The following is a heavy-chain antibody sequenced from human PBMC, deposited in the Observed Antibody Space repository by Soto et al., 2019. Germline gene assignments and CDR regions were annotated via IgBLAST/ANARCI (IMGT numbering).Heavy chain of an antibody. CDR2: ISSSKTYI. J-gene: IGHJ3*02. Sequence: EVQLVESGGGLVQPGQSLRVSCAASGFSFSSYSMNWVRQAPGKGLEWISYISSSKTYIWYADSVKGRFTISRDNAKNSLSLQINSLRDEHTAVYYCVRDSGWAFDIWGLGTMVTVSS. CDR1: GFSFSSYS. V-gene: IGHV3-48*02. D-gene: IGHD6-19*01. CDR3: VRDSGWAFDI.